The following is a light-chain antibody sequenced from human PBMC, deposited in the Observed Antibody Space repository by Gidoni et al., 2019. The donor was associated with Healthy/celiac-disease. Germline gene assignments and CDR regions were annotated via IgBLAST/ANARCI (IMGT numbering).Light chain of an antibody. V-gene: IGKV1-33*01. Sequence: DTHITQSPSSLSASVGDRVTITCQTSHDISNYLNWYQQKPGKAPKLLLYDASHLETGVPSRFSGSGSGTDFTFTSSSLQPEDIATYYCQQYDNLPLTFGGGTKVEIK. CDR2: DAS. CDR1: HDISNY. CDR3: QQYDNLPLT. J-gene: IGKJ4*01.